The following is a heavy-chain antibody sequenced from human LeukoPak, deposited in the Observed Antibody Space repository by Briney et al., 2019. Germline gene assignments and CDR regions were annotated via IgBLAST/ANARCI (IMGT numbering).Heavy chain of an antibody. Sequence: GGSLRLSCAASGFTFSSYVMHWLRQAPGKGLEWVAGKSYDGSNEYYADSVKGRFTISRDNSKNTLYLQMNSLRAEDTAVYHCATDGVIKFGGVKGYFDYWGQGTLVTVSS. J-gene: IGHJ4*02. CDR3: ATDGVIKFGGVKGYFDY. D-gene: IGHD3-16*01. V-gene: IGHV3-30*03. CDR1: GFTFSSYV. CDR2: KSYDGSNE.